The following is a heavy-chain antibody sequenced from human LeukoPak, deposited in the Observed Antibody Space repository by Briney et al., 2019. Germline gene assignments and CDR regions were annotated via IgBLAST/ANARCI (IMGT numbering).Heavy chain of an antibody. Sequence: PGGSLRLSCAASGFTFSDYYMSWIRQAPGKGLEWVSYISSSGSTIYYADSVKGRFTISRDNVKNSLYLQMNSLRAEDTAVYYCARASYSSGWYGAYYYYYYMDVWGKGTTVTVSS. D-gene: IGHD6-19*01. J-gene: IGHJ6*03. V-gene: IGHV3-11*04. CDR3: ARASYSSGWYGAYYYYYYMDV. CDR2: ISSSGSTI. CDR1: GFTFSDYY.